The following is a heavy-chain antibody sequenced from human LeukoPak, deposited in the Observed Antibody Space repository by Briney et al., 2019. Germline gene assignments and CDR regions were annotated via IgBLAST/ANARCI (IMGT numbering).Heavy chain of an antibody. Sequence: SETLSLTCTVSGGSISNYYWSWIRQRPGKGLEGIGYIFYSGSTSYNPSLKSRVTISVDTSKYQFPLKLTSVTAADTAVYYCARDFDYWGQGTLVTVSS. CDR3: ARDFDY. J-gene: IGHJ4*02. CDR1: GGSISNYY. CDR2: IFYSGST. V-gene: IGHV4-59*01.